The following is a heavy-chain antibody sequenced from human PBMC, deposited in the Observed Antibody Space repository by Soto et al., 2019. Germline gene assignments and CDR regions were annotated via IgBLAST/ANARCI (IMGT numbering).Heavy chain of an antibody. CDR3: ASLNTAVALGLDN. D-gene: IGHD6-19*01. J-gene: IGHJ4*02. V-gene: IGHV4-59*01. CDR2: TFYGVNT. CDR1: EGCMGNFY. Sequence: EPLSLSSRDSEGCMGNFYWSWVRQAPGKRLEWIGYTFYGVNTKYNPSLERRVTLSADTSKNQLSLKLTSVTSADTAIYYCASLNTAVALGLDNWGQGVPVTVSS.